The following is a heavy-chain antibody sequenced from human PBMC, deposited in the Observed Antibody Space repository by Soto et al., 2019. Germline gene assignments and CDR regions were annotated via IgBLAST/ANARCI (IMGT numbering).Heavy chain of an antibody. J-gene: IGHJ6*02. D-gene: IGHD2-2*01. Sequence: ASVKVSCKASGYTFTSYYMHWVRQAPGQGLEWMGIINPSGGSTSYAQKFQGRVTMTRDTSTSTVYMELSSLRSEDTAVYYCAREHFVVPPAWDYYYYGMDVWGQGTTVTVSS. V-gene: IGHV1-46*01. CDR2: INPSGGST. CDR3: AREHFVVPPAWDYYYYGMDV. CDR1: GYTFTSYY.